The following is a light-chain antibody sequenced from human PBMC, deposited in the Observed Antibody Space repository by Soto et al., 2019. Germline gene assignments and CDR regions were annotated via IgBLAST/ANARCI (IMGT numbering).Light chain of an antibody. J-gene: IGLJ2*01. CDR1: SRHSSYA. CDR3: QTWGTGILV. CDR2: LNSDGRH. V-gene: IGLV4-69*01. Sequence: QPVVTQSPSASASLGASVKLTCTLSSRHSSYAIAWHQQQPEKGPRYLMKLNSDGRHTKGDGIPDRFSGSSSGTERYLTISSLQSEDEADYYCQTWGTGILVFGGGTKLTVL.